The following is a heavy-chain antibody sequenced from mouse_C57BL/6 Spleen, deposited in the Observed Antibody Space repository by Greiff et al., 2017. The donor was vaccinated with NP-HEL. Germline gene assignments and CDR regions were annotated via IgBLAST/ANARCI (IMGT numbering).Heavy chain of an antibody. CDR2: IYIGNGYT. CDR3: ARSFYDYEGWMDY. Sequence: VQLKQSGAELVRPGSSVKMSCKTSGYTFTSYGINWVKQRPGQGLEWIGYIYIGNGYTEYNEKFKGKATLTSDTSSSTAYMQLSSLTSEDSAIXFCARSFYDYEGWMDYWGQGTSVTVSS. CDR1: GYTFTSYG. V-gene: IGHV1-58*01. J-gene: IGHJ4*01. D-gene: IGHD2-4*01.